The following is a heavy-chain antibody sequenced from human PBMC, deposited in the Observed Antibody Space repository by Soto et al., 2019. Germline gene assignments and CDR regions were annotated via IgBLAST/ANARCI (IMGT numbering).Heavy chain of an antibody. D-gene: IGHD6-13*01. CDR2: IVIGSDYT. Sequence: PGGSRRLSCAASGFTFSDYYMSWIRQAPGKGLEWVSYIVIGSDYTNYAESVKGRFTISRDNAKNSLYLEMNSLRAEDTAIYYCARLRASSWYMGGYLDYWGLGT. V-gene: IGHV3-11*06. J-gene: IGHJ4*02. CDR1: GFTFSDYY. CDR3: ARLRASSWYMGGYLDY.